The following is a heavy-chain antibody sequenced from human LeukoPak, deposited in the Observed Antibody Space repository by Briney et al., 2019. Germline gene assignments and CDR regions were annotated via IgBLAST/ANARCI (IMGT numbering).Heavy chain of an antibody. Sequence: SETLSLTCAVYGGSFSGYYWSWVRQPPGKGLEWIGEINHSGSTNYNPSLKSRVTISVDTSKNQFSLKLSSVTAADTAVYYCARGPSYDFWSGYLYYFDYWGQGTLVTVSS. CDR3: ARGPSYDFWSGYLYYFDY. J-gene: IGHJ4*02. D-gene: IGHD3-3*01. CDR1: GGSFSGYY. V-gene: IGHV4-34*01. CDR2: INHSGST.